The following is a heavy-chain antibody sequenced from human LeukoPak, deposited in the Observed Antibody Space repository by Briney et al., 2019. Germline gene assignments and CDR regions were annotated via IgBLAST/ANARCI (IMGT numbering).Heavy chain of an antibody. D-gene: IGHD3-10*01. CDR2: ISSGGTYE. CDR1: GFTVSNYA. J-gene: IGHJ4*02. Sequence: TGKSLRLSCAASGFTVSNYAMPWVRQAPGKGLEWVSLISSGGTYEYYADSVKGRFTISRDNSKNTLYLQLNSLRAEDTAVYYCARDSTYYYDSGSSGPHYFDNWGQGTLVTVSS. V-gene: IGHV3-30*01. CDR3: ARDSTYYYDSGSSGPHYFDN.